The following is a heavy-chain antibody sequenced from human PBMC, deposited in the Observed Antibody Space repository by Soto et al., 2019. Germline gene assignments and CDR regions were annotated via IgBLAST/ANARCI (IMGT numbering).Heavy chain of an antibody. Sequence: SETLSLTCTVSGGSISSSSYYWGWIRQPPGKGLEWIGSIYYSGSTYYNPSLKSRVTISVDTSKNQFSLKLSSVTAADTAVYYALLSPPEAFDIWGQGTMVTVSS. J-gene: IGHJ3*02. CDR3: LLSPPEAFDI. V-gene: IGHV4-39*01. CDR1: GGSISSSSYY. D-gene: IGHD3-10*01. CDR2: IYYSGST.